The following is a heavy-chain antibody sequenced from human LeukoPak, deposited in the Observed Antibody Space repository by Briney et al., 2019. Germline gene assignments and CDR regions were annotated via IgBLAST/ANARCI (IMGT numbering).Heavy chain of an antibody. CDR2: ISAYNGNT. J-gene: IGHJ6*02. CDR3: ARVGGIPIYYYGMDV. Sequence: ASVKVSCKASGYTFTSYGISWVRQATGQGLEWMGWISAYNGNTNYAQKLQGRVTMTRDTSTSTAYMELRSLRSDDTAVYYCARVGGIPIYYYGMDVWTQGTTVSVPS. CDR1: GYTFTSYG. V-gene: IGHV1-18*01. D-gene: IGHD2-15*01.